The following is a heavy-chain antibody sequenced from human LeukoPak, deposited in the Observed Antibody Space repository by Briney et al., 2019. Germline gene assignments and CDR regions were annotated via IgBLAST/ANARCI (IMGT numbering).Heavy chain of an antibody. CDR2: IYTSGST. CDR1: GGSISSYY. J-gene: IGHJ4*02. Sequence: SETLSLTCTVSGGSISSYYWSWIRQPAGKGLEWIGRIYTSGSTNYNPSLKSRVTMSVDTPKNQFSLKLSSVTAADTAVYYCARETSHSARLGIDYWGQGTLVTVSS. V-gene: IGHV4-4*07. D-gene: IGHD4-11*01. CDR3: ARETSHSARLGIDY.